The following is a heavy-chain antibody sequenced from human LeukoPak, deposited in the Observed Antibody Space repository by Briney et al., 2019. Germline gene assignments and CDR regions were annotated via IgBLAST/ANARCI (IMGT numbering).Heavy chain of an antibody. Sequence: GGSLRLSCAASGFTFSSYNMNWVRQAPGKGLEWVSSITSSNNYIYYADSVKGRFTISRDNAKNSLYLQMNSLRAEDTTVYYCARDCWDYGSGSYCGIDYWGQGTLVTVSS. CDR3: ARDCWDYGSGSYCGIDY. CDR2: ITSSNNYI. D-gene: IGHD3-10*01. CDR1: GFTFSSYN. J-gene: IGHJ4*02. V-gene: IGHV3-21*03.